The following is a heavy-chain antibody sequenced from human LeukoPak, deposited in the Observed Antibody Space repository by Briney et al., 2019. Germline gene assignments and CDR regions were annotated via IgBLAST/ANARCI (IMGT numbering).Heavy chain of an antibody. J-gene: IGHJ4*02. V-gene: IGHV4-30-4*01. CDR1: GGSISSGDYY. CDR2: IYYSGST. CDR3: ARESNRDGYNYGRFLFDY. D-gene: IGHD5-24*01. Sequence: SETLSLTCTVSGGSISSGDYYWSWIRQPPGKGLEWIGYIYYSGSTYYNPPLKSRVTISVDTSKKQFSLKLSSVTAADTAVYYCARESNRDGYNYGRFLFDYWGQGALVTVSS.